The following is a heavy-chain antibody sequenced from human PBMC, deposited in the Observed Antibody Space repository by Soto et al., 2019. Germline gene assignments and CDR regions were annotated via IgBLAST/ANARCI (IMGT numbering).Heavy chain of an antibody. J-gene: IGHJ4*02. CDR3: ARAVAGQVRSAWTWLDY. CDR2: IPRDGSAQ. Sequence: QVQLVESGGGVVQPGRSLRLSCEASGFTFRDYAMHWVRQAPGKGLEWVAAIPRDGSAQHYADSVKGRFSISRDNSKNTLSLQMNSLRPEDAALYYCARAVAGQVRSAWTWLDYWGQGTLVTVSS. V-gene: IGHV3-30-3*01. CDR1: GFTFRDYA. D-gene: IGHD1-1*01.